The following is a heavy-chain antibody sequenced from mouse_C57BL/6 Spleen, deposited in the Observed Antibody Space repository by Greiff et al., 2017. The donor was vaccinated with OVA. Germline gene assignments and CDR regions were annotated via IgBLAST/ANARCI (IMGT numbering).Heavy chain of an antibody. D-gene: IGHD1-1*01. CDR2: IDPSSGGP. CDR1: GYTFTSYW. V-gene: IGHV1-72*01. J-gene: IGHJ1*03. CDR3: ARESSRADWYVDG. Sequence: QVQLQQPGAELVKPGASVKLSCKASGYTFTSYWMHWVKQRPGRGLEWIGRIDPSSGGPKYNEKFKSKATLTVDTSSSTAYMPLSSLTSEDSAVYDWARESSRADWYVDGRGTGTTGTVAS.